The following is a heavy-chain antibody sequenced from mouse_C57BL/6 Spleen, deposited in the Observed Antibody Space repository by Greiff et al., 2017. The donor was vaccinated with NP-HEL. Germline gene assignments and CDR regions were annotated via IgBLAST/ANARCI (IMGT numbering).Heavy chain of an antibody. J-gene: IGHJ3*01. D-gene: IGHD2-3*01. CDR2: IYPGSGST. Sequence: QVQLQQPGAELVKPGASVKMSCKASGYTFTSYWITWVKQRPGQGLAWIGDIYPGSGSTTYNAKFKSKATLTVDTSSRTANRQLSSLRAEDSAVYYCARSLYDGYYGFAYWGQGTLVTVSA. CDR3: ARSLYDGYYGFAY. CDR1: GYTFTSYW. V-gene: IGHV1-55*01.